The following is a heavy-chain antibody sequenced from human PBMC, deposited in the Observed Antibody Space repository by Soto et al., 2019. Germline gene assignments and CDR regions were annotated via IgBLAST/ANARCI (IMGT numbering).Heavy chain of an antibody. V-gene: IGHV4-34*01. CDR1: GGSFSGYY. CDR2: INHSGST. D-gene: IGHD3-10*01. CDR3: AGYYYASGNYQGNLDY. J-gene: IGHJ4*02. Sequence: SETLSLTCAVYGGSFSGYYWSWIRQPPGKGLEWIGEINHSGSTNYNPSLKSRVIISVDKSKNQFSLKLTSMTAADTAVYYCAGYYYASGNYQGNLDYWGQGTLVTVSS.